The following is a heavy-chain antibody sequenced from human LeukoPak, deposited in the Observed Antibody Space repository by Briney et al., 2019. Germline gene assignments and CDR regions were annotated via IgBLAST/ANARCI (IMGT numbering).Heavy chain of an antibody. Sequence: SVKVSCKASGGTFSGYAISWVRQAPGQGLEWMGGIIPIFGTANYAQKFQGRVTITADESTSTAYMELSSLRSEDTAVYYCARNPNPVGPDAFDIWGQGTMVTVSS. J-gene: IGHJ3*02. CDR3: ARNPNPVGPDAFDI. CDR1: GGTFSGYA. V-gene: IGHV1-69*13. CDR2: IIPIFGTA.